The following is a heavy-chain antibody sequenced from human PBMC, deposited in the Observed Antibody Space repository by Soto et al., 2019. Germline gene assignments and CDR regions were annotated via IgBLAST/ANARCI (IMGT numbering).Heavy chain of an antibody. J-gene: IGHJ4*02. Sequence: PGGSLRLSCAASGFTFSSYGMHWVRQAPGKGLEWVAVIWYDGSNKYYADSVKGRFTISRDNSKNTLYLQMNSLRAEDTAVYYCARDPYFSISYYDFWSGQPDYWGQGTLVTVSS. D-gene: IGHD3-3*01. CDR3: ARDPYFSISYYDFWSGQPDY. CDR1: GFTFSSYG. CDR2: IWYDGSNK. V-gene: IGHV3-33*01.